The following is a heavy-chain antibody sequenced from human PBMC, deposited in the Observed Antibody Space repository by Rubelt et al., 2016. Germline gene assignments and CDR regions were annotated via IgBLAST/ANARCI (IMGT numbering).Heavy chain of an antibody. D-gene: IGHD3-3*01. CDR2: INPNSGGT. CDR1: GYTFTGYY. Sequence: QVQLVQSGAEVKKPGASVKVSCKASGYTFTGYYMHWVRQAPGQGLEWMGWINPNSGGTNYAQKCKGRVTMTRDTSTSTVYMELSSLRSEDTAVYYCARSPRYDFEDNWFDPWGQGTLATVSS. V-gene: IGHV1-2*02. CDR3: ARSPRYDFEDNWFDP. J-gene: IGHJ5*02.